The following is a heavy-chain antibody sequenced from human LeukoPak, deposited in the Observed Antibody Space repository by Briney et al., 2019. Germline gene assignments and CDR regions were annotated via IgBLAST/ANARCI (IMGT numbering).Heavy chain of an antibody. Sequence: GSSVTVSFLACVWTFSSYAISGVRQAAGRGREWVGGIIPIFGTANYAQKFQGRVTITADESTSTAYMELSSLRSEDTAVYYCASPYCSSTSCYTSSYGMDVWGQGTTVTVSS. CDR1: VWTFSSYA. V-gene: IGHV1-69*01. J-gene: IGHJ6*02. CDR3: ASPYCSSTSCYTSSYGMDV. D-gene: IGHD2-2*02. CDR2: IIPIFGTA.